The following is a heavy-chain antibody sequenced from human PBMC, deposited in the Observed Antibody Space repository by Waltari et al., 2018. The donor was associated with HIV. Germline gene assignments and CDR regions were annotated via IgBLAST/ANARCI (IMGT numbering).Heavy chain of an antibody. CDR2: MNPNSGNT. J-gene: IGHJ4*02. CDR1: GYTFTRYD. D-gene: IGHD4-17*01. Sequence: QVQLVPSGAEVKKPGASVKVSCKASGYTFTRYDINWVRHATGQGLEWLGWMNPNSGNTGYAQRFQGRVTMTRNTSISTAYMELNSLRSEDTAMYFCARGPQDYPKYYFDYWGQGTLVTVSS. V-gene: IGHV1-8*01. CDR3: ARGPQDYPKYYFDY.